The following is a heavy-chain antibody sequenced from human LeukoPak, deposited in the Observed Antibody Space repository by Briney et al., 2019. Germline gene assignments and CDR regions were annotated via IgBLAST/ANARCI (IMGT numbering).Heavy chain of an antibody. J-gene: IGHJ4*02. D-gene: IGHD3-10*01. Sequence: SETLSLTCTVSGGSISSYYWSWIRQAPGKGLEWIGYIYYSGSTTYNPSIKSRVTISVGTSKSQFSLNLSSVTAADTAVYYCARAPPRGSYYRGYFDYWGQGTLVTVSS. CDR3: ARAPPRGSYYRGYFDY. CDR2: IYYSGST. CDR1: GGSISSYY. V-gene: IGHV4-59*01.